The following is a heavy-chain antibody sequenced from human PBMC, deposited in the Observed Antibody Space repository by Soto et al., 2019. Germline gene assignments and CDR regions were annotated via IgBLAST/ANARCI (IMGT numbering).Heavy chain of an antibody. D-gene: IGHD2-21*01. CDR1: GAALNSGNYC. CDR2: IYVTGAV. J-gene: IGHJ5*02. Sequence: TLSLTFSVSGAALNSGNYCWSWVRQFPAKGLVWIGHIYVTGAVDYNPSLRDRITISQDTSERQFSLNLRLVTAADTAVYYCARLRIATNNYKWFDPWGQGTLVTVS. CDR3: ARLRIATNNYKWFDP. V-gene: IGHV4-31*03.